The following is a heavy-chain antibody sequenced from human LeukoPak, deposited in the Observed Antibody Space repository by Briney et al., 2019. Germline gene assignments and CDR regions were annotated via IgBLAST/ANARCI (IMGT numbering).Heavy chain of an antibody. CDR1: GFTLRSSA. CDR2: ISHDGVNN. D-gene: IGHD2-15*01. V-gene: IGHV3-30*18. J-gene: IGHJ4*02. Sequence: GGSLRHSRTPSGFTLRSSALHWVRPAPGKGLAGVAVISHDGVNNFYVESLQGRFTISRDNSKNTLYLRMNSLGLEDTAVYFCAKGGGFREFCTRGSCPTETTRDYFFDYWGQGSLVTVSS. CDR3: AKGGGFREFCTRGSCPTETTRDYFFDY.